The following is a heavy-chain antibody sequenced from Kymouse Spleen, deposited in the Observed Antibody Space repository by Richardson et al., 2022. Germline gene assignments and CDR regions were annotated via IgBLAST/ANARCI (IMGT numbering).Heavy chain of an antibody. CDR3: ARDEGIVGATGDYYYYGMDV. CDR2: ISSSSSYI. D-gene: IGHD1-26*01. Sequence: EVQLVESGGGLVKPGGSLRLSCAASGFTFSSYSMNWVRQAPGKGLEWVSSISSSSSYIYYADSVKGRFTISRDNAKNSLYLQMNSLRAEDTAVYYCARDEGIVGATGDYYYYGMDVWGQGTTVTVSS. J-gene: IGHJ6*02. CDR1: GFTFSSYS. V-gene: IGHV3-21*03.